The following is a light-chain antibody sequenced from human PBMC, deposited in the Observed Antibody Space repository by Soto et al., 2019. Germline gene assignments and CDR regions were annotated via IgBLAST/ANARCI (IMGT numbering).Light chain of an antibody. CDR3: QQRSNWPIT. V-gene: IGKV3D-11*01. CDR1: QGVTTN. J-gene: IGKJ5*01. Sequence: EMVLTQSPGTLSLSPGERATLSCRAGQGVTTNFAWYQQKSGQSPRLLIYDVSIWATGVPARFSGTGSGTDFTLTISSLEPEDFAVYYCQQRSNWPITFGQGTRLEIK. CDR2: DVS.